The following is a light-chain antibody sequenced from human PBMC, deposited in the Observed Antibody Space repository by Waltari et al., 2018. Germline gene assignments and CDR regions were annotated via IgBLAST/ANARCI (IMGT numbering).Light chain of an antibody. CDR2: DAT. Sequence: DIQMTQSPSSLSASVGYRITITCQASHGVSKFVNWYQHKAGKAPKLLIHDATRLEVGVPSRFTGSGSGTDFTFTVSSLQPEDIATYYCQQFDSVPYTFGQGTKLEI. CDR3: QQFDSVPYT. V-gene: IGKV1-33*01. J-gene: IGKJ2*01. CDR1: HGVSKF.